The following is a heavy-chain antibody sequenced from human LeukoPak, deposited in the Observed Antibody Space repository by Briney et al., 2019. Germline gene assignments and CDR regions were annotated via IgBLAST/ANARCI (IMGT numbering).Heavy chain of an antibody. J-gene: IGHJ4*02. CDR3: ARGTYSSGWYCPDY. D-gene: IGHD6-19*01. V-gene: IGHV1-8*02. Sequence: ASVKVSCKASGGTFSSYAISWVRQATGQGLEWMGWMNPNSGNTGYAQKFQGRVTMTRNTSISTAYMELSSLRSEDTAVYYCARGTYSSGWYCPDYWGQGTLVTVSS. CDR2: MNPNSGNT. CDR1: GGTFSSYA.